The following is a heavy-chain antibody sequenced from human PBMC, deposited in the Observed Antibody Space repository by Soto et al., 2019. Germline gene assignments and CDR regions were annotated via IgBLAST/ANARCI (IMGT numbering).Heavy chain of an antibody. J-gene: IGHJ4*02. CDR3: ARESEDLTSNFDY. V-gene: IGHV3-21*06. CDR1: GFTFTRYS. Sequence: VGSLRLSCAASGFTFTRYSMNWVRQAPGKGLEWVSSISSTTNYIYYGDSMKGRFTISRDNAKNSLYLEMNSLRAEDTAVYYCARESEDLTSNFDYWGQGTLVTV. CDR2: ISSTTNYI.